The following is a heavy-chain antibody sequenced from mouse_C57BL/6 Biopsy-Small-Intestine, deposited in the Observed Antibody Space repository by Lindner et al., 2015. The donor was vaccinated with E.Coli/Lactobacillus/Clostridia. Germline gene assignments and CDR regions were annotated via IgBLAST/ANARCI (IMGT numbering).Heavy chain of an antibody. D-gene: IGHD1-2*01. V-gene: IGHV1-7*01. CDR2: ISGYSGNT. CDR3: ARDYSGRVAPRPANGFDM. J-gene: IGHJ3*02. Sequence: SVKVSCKASGYTVTNYGISWVRQVPGQGLEWMAWISGYSGNTNYAQKFKDRVTVTTDTSTSTAYMEVRRLTSDDTAVYYCARDYSGRVAPRPANGFDMWGQGTLVT. CDR1: GYTVTNYG.